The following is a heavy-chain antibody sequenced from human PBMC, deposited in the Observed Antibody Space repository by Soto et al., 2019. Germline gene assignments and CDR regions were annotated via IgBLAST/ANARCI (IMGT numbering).Heavy chain of an antibody. CDR2: ISAYNGNT. D-gene: IGHD2-2*01. CDR1: GGTFSSYA. J-gene: IGHJ3*02. CDR3: ARVGGWYCSSTSCYELGAFDI. Sequence: GASVKVSCKASGGTFSSYAISWVRQAPGQGLEWMGWISAYNGNTNYAQKLQGRVTMTTDTSTSTAYMELRSLRSDDTAVYYCARVGGWYCSSTSCYELGAFDIWGQGTMVTVSS. V-gene: IGHV1-18*01.